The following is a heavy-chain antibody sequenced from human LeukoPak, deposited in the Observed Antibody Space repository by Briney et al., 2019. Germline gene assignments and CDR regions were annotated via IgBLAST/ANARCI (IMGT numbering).Heavy chain of an antibody. J-gene: IGHJ4*02. CDR3: ARGRVWLDSYYDFWSGYCPVFDY. Sequence: SETLSLTCTVSGGSIRSSYYYWGWIRQPPGKGLEWIGSIYDSGSTYYNPSLKSRVTISVDTSKNQFSLKLSSVTAADTAVYYCARGRVWLDSYYDFWSGYCPVFDYWGQGTLVTVSS. V-gene: IGHV4-39*07. D-gene: IGHD3-3*01. CDR2: IYDSGST. CDR1: GGSIRSSYYY.